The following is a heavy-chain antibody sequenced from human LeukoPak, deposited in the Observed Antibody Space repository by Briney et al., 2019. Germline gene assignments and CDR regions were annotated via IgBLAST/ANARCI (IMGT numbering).Heavy chain of an antibody. V-gene: IGHV3-23*01. Sequence: GGSLRLSCAASGFTFSSYAMRWVRQAAGKGLEWVSAISGIGGSTYYADSVKGRFTISRDNSKNTLYLQMNSLRAEDTAVYYCAKTLITMIVVGITPYYFDYWGQGTLVTVSS. CDR1: GFTFSSYA. D-gene: IGHD3-22*01. J-gene: IGHJ4*02. CDR2: ISGIGGST. CDR3: AKTLITMIVVGITPYYFDY.